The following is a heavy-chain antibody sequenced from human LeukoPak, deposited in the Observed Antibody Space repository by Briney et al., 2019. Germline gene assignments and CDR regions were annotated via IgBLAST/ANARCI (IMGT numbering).Heavy chain of an antibody. D-gene: IGHD3-10*01. CDR3: ARSPGIYYRSLSDS. CDR1: GFTFTNAW. Sequence: GGSLRLSCAASGFTFTNAWMTWVRQAPGEGLEWVSAISGSGGNTDYADSVKGRFTISRDNSKNTLYLQMNSLRAEDTALYYCARSPGIYYRSLSDSWGQGTLVTVSS. J-gene: IGHJ4*02. CDR2: ISGSGGNT. V-gene: IGHV3-23*01.